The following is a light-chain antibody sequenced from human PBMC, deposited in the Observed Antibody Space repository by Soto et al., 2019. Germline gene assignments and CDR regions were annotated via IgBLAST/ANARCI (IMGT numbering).Light chain of an antibody. Sequence: DIVMTQSPDSLAVSLGERATINCKSRESVFNRSNNKNYLSWYQQKPGKAPKLLIYGASTLESGVPSRFSGRGSGTDFTLTISSLQPEDFATYFCQQADSFPLTFGGGTKVDIK. V-gene: IGKV4-1*01. J-gene: IGKJ4*01. CDR2: GAS. CDR1: ESVFNRSNNKNY. CDR3: QQADSFPLT.